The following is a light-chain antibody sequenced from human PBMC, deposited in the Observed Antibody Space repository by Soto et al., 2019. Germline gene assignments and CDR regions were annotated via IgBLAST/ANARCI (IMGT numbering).Light chain of an antibody. J-gene: IGKJ1*01. V-gene: IGKV1-5*03. CDR1: QSISSW. CDR2: KAS. CDR3: QQYNSYAT. Sequence: DIRMTQSPATVSASVVDRVTITCRASQSISSWLAWYQQKPGKAPKLLIYKASSLESGVPSRFSGSGSGTEFTLTISSLQPDDFATYYCQQYNSYATFGQGTKVDIK.